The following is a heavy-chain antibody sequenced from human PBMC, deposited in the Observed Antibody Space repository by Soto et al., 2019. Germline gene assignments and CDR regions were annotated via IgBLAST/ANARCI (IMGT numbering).Heavy chain of an antibody. Sequence: PGGSLTLSCAASGFIFSGYAMHWVRQAPGKGLEWVSLISYDGSNQYYADSVKGRFTISRDNSKNTVYLQMSSLRPEDTAVYYCARGGGGYHYYCVNVWGQGTTVTVSS. D-gene: IGHD2-15*01. V-gene: IGHV3-30-3*01. J-gene: IGHJ6*02. CDR1: GFIFSGYA. CDR2: ISYDGSNQ. CDR3: ARGGGGYHYYCVNV.